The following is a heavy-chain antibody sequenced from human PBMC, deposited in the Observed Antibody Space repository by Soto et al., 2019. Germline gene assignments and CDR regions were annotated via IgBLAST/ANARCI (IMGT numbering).Heavy chain of an antibody. V-gene: IGHV1-69*13. J-gene: IGHJ4*02. CDR2: IIPIFGTA. Sequence: ASVKVSCKASGGTFSSYAISWVRQAPGQGLEWMGGIIPIFGTANYAQKFQGRVTITADESTSTAYMELSSLRSEDTAVYYCAREKYYYDSSGSNGGVYFDYWGQGTLVTVSS. D-gene: IGHD3-22*01. CDR3: AREKYYYDSSGSNGGVYFDY. CDR1: GGTFSSYA.